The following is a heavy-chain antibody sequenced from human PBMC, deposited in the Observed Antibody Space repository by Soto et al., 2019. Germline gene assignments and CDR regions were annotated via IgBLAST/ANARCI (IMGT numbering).Heavy chain of an antibody. CDR3: ARDGDGLAARD. CDR2: IIPIFGTR. V-gene: IGHV1-69*01. J-gene: IGHJ4*02. CDR1: GGTFSTYG. D-gene: IGHD6-6*01. Sequence: QVQLVQSGAEVKKPGSSVKVSCKTSGGTFSTYGITWVRQAPGQGLEWMGGIIPIFGTRNYAQNFQGRVTITADESTKTAYMELSSLRSEDTAMYYCARDGDGLAARDWGKGTLVTVSS.